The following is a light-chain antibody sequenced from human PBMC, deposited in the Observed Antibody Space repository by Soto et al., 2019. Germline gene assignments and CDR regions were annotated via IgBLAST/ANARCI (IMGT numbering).Light chain of an antibody. CDR1: QSVSSY. V-gene: IGKV3-11*01. CDR2: DAS. CDR3: QQRSNWPTIT. Sequence: EIVLTQSPATLSLSPGEKAPLSCRASQSVSSYLAWYQQKPGQAPRLLIYDASNRATGIPARFSGSGSGTDFTLTISSLEPEDFAVYYCQQRSNWPTITFGGGTKVEIK. J-gene: IGKJ4*01.